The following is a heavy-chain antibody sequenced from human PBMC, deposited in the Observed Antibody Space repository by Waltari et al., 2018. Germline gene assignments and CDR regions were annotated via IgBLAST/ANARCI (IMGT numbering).Heavy chain of an antibody. CDR2: IYYSGSN. J-gene: IGHJ3*02. V-gene: IGHV4-39*01. CDR3: AGNIIGDAFDI. Sequence: QLQLQESGPGLVKPSETLSLSCTVSGGSISSSTYYWGWIRQPPGKGMEWIGSIYYSGSNCFTPSLKSRVPISVDTSKHQFSLKLSSVPAADTAVYYCAGNIIGDAFDIWGQGTMVTVFS. CDR1: GGSISSSTYY.